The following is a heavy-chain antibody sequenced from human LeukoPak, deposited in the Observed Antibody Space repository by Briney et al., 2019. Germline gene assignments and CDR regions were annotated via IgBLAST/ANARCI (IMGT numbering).Heavy chain of an antibody. D-gene: IGHD1-26*01. CDR2: INPDCSEK. CDR1: GFTFRTSW. CDR3: ARDRAYSAFDY. V-gene: IGHV3-7*03. J-gene: IGHJ4*02. Sequence: GGSLRLSCAVSGFTFRTSWMTWVRQAPGRGLERVAIINPDCSEKYYLESLKGRITISRDNAENSVHLQMNSLKAEDTAIYYCARDRAYSAFDYWGQGTLVTVSS.